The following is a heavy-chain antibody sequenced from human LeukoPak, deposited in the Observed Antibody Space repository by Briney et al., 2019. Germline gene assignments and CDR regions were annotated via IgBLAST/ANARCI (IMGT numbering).Heavy chain of an antibody. Sequence: PGGSLRLSCAASGFTFSNYWMHWVRQAPGKGLVWVSRINSDGINTSYADSVKGRFTISRDNAKNTLYLQMNSLRAEDTAVYYCAKDDGWLQYGNWGRGTLVTVSS. J-gene: IGHJ4*02. CDR2: INSDGINT. CDR3: AKDDGWLQYGN. CDR1: GFTFSNYW. V-gene: IGHV3-74*01. D-gene: IGHD5-24*01.